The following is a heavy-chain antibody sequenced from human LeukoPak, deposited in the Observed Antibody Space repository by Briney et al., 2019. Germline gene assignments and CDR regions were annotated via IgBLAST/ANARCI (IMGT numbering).Heavy chain of an antibody. CDR1: GFTLSRYW. Sequence: GKSLRLSCAASGFTLSRYWMTWVRQAPGKGLEWVAAVSYDGNLQHYADAVKGRFTVSRDNSKNTVFLQINSLRTDDSAVYWCVKVYPTVTTSSVLGSWGQGTLVTVSS. D-gene: IGHD4-17*01. V-gene: IGHV3-30*18. CDR2: VSYDGNLQ. CDR3: VKVYPTVTTSSVLGS. J-gene: IGHJ4*02.